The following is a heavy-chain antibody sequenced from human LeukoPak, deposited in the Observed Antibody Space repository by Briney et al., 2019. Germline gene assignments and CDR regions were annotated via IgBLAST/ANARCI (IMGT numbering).Heavy chain of an antibody. D-gene: IGHD6-13*01. V-gene: IGHV3-23*01. CDR1: GFTFSSYA. J-gene: IGHJ4*02. Sequence: QPGGSLRLSCAASGFTFSSYAMGWVRQAPGKGLEWVSAITASGGNTYYADSVKGRFTISRDNSKNTLYLQMNSLRAEDTAVYYCAKFSSSWYYFDYWGQGTLVTVSS. CDR3: AKFSSSWYYFDY. CDR2: ITASGGNT.